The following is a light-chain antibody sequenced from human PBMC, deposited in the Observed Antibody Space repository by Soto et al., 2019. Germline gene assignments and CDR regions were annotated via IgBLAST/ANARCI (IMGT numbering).Light chain of an antibody. V-gene: IGKV1-5*03. CDR1: QSISTW. CDR3: QQYNSYPWT. J-gene: IGKJ1*01. CDR2: KAS. Sequence: DIQMTQSPFTLSASVGDRVTITCRASQSISTWLAWYQQKPGKAPNLLIYKASSLDSGVPSRFSGSGSGTEFTLTISSLQPDDFATYYCQQYNSYPWTFGQGTKVDIK.